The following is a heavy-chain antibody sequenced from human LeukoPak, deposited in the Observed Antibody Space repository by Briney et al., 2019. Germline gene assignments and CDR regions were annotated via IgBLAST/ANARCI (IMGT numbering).Heavy chain of an antibody. CDR1: GGSFSTYY. Sequence: PSETLSLTCTVSGGSFSTYYWNWIRRPPGKGLEWIGYIDYSGTSNYNPSLQSRVTISVDTSKNQVSLKLSSVTAADTAVYYCARQDYGDYPPGYWGQGTLVTVSS. CDR2: IDYSGTS. D-gene: IGHD4-17*01. CDR3: ARQDYGDYPPGY. V-gene: IGHV4-59*01. J-gene: IGHJ4*02.